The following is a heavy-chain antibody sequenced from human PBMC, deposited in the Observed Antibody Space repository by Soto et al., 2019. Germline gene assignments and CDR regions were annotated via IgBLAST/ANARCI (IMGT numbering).Heavy chain of an antibody. V-gene: IGHV5-51*01. CDR3: ARTRSFTLGFYYDGMDV. Sequence: GESLKISCQGSGYSFASYWIGWVRQMPGKDLEWMGIIYPGDSDTRYSPSFQGQVTISADKSLRTAYLQWTSLEASDTALYYCARTRSFTLGFYYDGMDVWGQGTAVTVSS. CDR1: GYSFASYW. J-gene: IGHJ6*02. D-gene: IGHD6-6*01. CDR2: IYPGDSDT.